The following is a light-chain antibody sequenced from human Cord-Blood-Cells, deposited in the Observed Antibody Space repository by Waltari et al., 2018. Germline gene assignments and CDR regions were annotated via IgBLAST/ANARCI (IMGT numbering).Light chain of an antibody. Sequence: QSALHQPASVSGSPGQSFTIPCTASSSDVGGFNHASCCPQHPGNAPKLMIYDVSNRPSGVSNRFSGSKSGNTASLTISGLQAEDEADYYCSSYTSSSTLVFGRGTKLTVL. J-gene: IGLJ2*01. CDR1: SSDVGGFNH. CDR2: DVS. V-gene: IGLV2-14*01. CDR3: SSYTSSSTLV.